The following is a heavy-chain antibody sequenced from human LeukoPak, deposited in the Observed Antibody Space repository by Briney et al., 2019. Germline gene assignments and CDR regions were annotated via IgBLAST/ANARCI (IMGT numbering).Heavy chain of an antibody. CDR2: INSDGSNT. J-gene: IGHJ4*02. CDR3: AKDNSYDSSGYYITNIDY. V-gene: IGHV3-74*01. Sequence: HPGGSLRLSCAASGFTFSSYWMHWVRQAPGKGLVWVSRINSDGSNTNYADSVKGRFTISRDNAKNTLYLQMNSLRAEDTAVYHCAKDNSYDSSGYYITNIDYWGQGTLVTVSS. CDR1: GFTFSSYW. D-gene: IGHD3-22*01.